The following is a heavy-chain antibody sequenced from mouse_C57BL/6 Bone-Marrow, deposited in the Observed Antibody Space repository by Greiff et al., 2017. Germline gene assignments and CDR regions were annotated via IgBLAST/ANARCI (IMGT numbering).Heavy chain of an antibody. Sequence: EVQLQQSGPELVKPGASVKISCKASGYTFTDYYMNWVKQSHGKSLEWIGDINPNNGGTSYNQKFKGKATLTVDKSSSTAYMDLRSLTSEDSAVYYCAREAYWGQGTLVPVTA. J-gene: IGHJ3*01. CDR1: GYTFTDYY. CDR3: AREAY. V-gene: IGHV1-26*01. CDR2: INPNNGGT.